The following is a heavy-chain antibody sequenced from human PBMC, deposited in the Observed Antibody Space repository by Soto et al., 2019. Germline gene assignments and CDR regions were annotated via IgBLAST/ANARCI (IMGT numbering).Heavy chain of an antibody. CDR1: GFTFSSYG. D-gene: IGHD3-10*01. J-gene: IGHJ6*03. CDR3: AKAVGGGGSGEVHLFYYYMDV. Sequence: GGSLRLSCAASGFTFSSYGMHWVRQAPGKGLEWVAVISYDGSNKYYADSVKGRFTISRDNSKNTLYLQMNSLRAEDTAVYYCAKAVGGGGSGEVHLFYYYMDVSGKGTTVTVSS. V-gene: IGHV3-30*18. CDR2: ISYDGSNK.